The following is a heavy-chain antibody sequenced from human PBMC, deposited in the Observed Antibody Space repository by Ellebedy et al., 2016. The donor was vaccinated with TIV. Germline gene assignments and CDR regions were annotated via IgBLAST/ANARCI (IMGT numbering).Heavy chain of an antibody. V-gene: IGHV1-46*04. Sequence: AASVKVSCKASRYTFSSYFMHWVRQAPGQGLEWMGIINPSGGSTTYAQNLQGRVTMTRDTSTTTVYMELSSLRSEDTAVYYCARNHDYDFWSGHSQYYFDYWGQGTLVTVSS. CDR2: INPSGGST. CDR3: ARNHDYDFWSGHSQYYFDY. CDR1: RYTFSSYF. D-gene: IGHD3-3*01. J-gene: IGHJ4*02.